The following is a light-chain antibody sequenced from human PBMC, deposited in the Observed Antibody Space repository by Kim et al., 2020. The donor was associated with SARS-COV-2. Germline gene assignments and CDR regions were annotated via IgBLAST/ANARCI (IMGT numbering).Light chain of an antibody. V-gene: IGLV10-54*02. Sequence: QTDTLTCTGNSNIVGNQGAAWLQQNQGNPPKLLTYKNNNRPSGISERFSASRSGNTASLTITGLQPEDEADYYCSALDSSLTHVVFGGGTQLTVL. CDR2: KNN. CDR3: SALDSSLTHVV. J-gene: IGLJ2*01. CDR1: SNIVGNQG.